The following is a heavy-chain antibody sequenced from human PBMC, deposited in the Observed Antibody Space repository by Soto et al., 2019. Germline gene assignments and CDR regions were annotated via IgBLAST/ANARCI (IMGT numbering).Heavy chain of an antibody. V-gene: IGHV1-46*01. Sequence: QVQLVQSGAEVKKPGASVKVSCKASGYTFTSYYMHWVRQAPGQGLEWMGIINPSGGSTSYAQKFQGRVTMTRDTSTSTVYMELSSLRSEDTAVYYCASDRVDTAMVGYYGMDVWGQGTTVTVSS. CDR1: GYTFTSYY. D-gene: IGHD5-18*01. CDR3: ASDRVDTAMVGYYGMDV. J-gene: IGHJ6*02. CDR2: INPSGGST.